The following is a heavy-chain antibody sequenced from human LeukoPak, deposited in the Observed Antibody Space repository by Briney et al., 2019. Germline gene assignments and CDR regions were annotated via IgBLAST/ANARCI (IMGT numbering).Heavy chain of an antibody. CDR2: IHPNSGGT. V-gene: IGHV1-2*02. Sequence: GASVKVSCKASGYTFTGYYLHWLRQAPGQGLEWMGWIHPNSGGTNYAQKFQGRVTMTRDTSISTAYMELSRLSSDDTAVYYCARDAGYCTGGSCWYFDHWGQGTLVTVSS. D-gene: IGHD2-15*01. J-gene: IGHJ4*02. CDR1: GYTFTGYY. CDR3: ARDAGYCTGGSCWYFDH.